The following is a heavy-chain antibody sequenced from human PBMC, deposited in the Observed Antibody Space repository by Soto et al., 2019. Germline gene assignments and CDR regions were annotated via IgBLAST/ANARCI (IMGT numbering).Heavy chain of an antibody. Sequence: GGSLRLSCAASGFTFSSYSMNWVRQAPGKGVGWVSSISSSSSYIYYADSVKGRFTISRDNAKNSLYLQMNSLRAEDTAVYYCASFDILTGQIDYWGQGTLVTVSS. J-gene: IGHJ4*02. CDR1: GFTFSSYS. V-gene: IGHV3-21*01. D-gene: IGHD3-9*01. CDR2: ISSSSSYI. CDR3: ASFDILTGQIDY.